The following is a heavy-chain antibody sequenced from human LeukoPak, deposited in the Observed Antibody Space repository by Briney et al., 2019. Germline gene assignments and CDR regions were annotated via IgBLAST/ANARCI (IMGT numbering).Heavy chain of an antibody. CDR2: IKPDGSEK. V-gene: IGHV3-7*01. CDR1: GFTFSSSW. J-gene: IGHJ4*02. D-gene: IGHD2-21*02. Sequence: PGGSLRLSCAASGFTFSSSWMSWVRQAPGKGLEWVANIKPDGSEKFHVDSVKGRFTISRDNSKSSLSLQMNSLRAEDTAVYYCARYGLTAALDFWGQGTLVTGSS. CDR3: ARYGLTAALDF.